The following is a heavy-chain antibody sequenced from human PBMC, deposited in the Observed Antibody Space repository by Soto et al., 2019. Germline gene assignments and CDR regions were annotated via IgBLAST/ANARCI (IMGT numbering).Heavy chain of an antibody. CDR1: GFSFTNYC. Sequence: PGESLKISGKGSGFSFTNYCIGWVRQMPWKGLEWMGIIFPGNSDPRYGPSFQGQVTISVDKSVNTAYLQWTSLEASDTAMYFCARQRGNYSPLGYFDSWGQGTLVPVSS. V-gene: IGHV5-51*01. J-gene: IGHJ4*02. D-gene: IGHD1-26*01. CDR3: ARQRGNYSPLGYFDS. CDR2: IFPGNSDP.